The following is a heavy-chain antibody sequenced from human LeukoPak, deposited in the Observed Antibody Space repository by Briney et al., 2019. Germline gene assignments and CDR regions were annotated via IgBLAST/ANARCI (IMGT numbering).Heavy chain of an antibody. V-gene: IGHV4-34*01. CDR1: GGSFSGYY. J-gene: IGHJ4*02. CDR3: ARHIQLWFTRAFDY. CDR2: NYHSGNT. D-gene: IGHD5-18*01. Sequence: SETLSLTCAVYGGSFSGYYWSWIRQSPGKGLEWIGENYHSGNTNYNSSLKSRVTISVDTSKNQFSLKLSSVTAADTAVYYCARHIQLWFTRAFDYWGEGTLVTVSS.